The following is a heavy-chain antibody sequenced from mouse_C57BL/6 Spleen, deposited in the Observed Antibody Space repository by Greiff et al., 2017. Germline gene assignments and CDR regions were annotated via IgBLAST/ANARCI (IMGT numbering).Heavy chain of an antibody. J-gene: IGHJ2*01. Sequence: VKLMESGAELARPGASVKLSCKASGYTFTSYGISWVKPRTGQGLEWIGEIYPRSGNTYYNEKFKGKATLTADKSSSTAYMELRSLTSEDSAVYFCARDDYDAGYYFDYWGQGTTLTVSS. D-gene: IGHD2-4*01. CDR3: ARDDYDAGYYFDY. CDR1: GYTFTSYG. CDR2: IYPRSGNT. V-gene: IGHV1-81*01.